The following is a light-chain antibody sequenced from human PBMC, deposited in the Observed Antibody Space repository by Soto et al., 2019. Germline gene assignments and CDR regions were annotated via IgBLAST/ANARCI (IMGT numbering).Light chain of an antibody. J-gene: IGKJ1*01. CDR1: QSISSN. CDR3: QHYNTSAVT. V-gene: IGKV3-15*01. Sequence: DTRGRRVSQSISSNLAWYQQKLGNAPMLLIYEASTITTGIPARFSGSGSRTEYTLTISCLHSEGFAVYYYQHYNTSAVTVGRGTKVDIK. CDR2: EAS.